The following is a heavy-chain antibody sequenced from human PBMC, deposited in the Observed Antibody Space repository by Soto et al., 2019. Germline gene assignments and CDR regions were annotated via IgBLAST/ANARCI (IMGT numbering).Heavy chain of an antibody. Sequence: QVQLVQSGGEVKKPGASVKLSCTASGYTFTSYGISWVRQTPGQGLEWMGWISAYNGNTNYAQHVQGRVTMTTDTSTRSTYMDLRSLRSDDTAVYYWARGGDVNYYPGVDVWGQGTTGTVSS. D-gene: IGHD5-12*01. CDR3: ARGGDVNYYPGVDV. J-gene: IGHJ6*01. CDR2: ISAYNGNT. CDR1: GYTFTSYG. V-gene: IGHV1-18*01.